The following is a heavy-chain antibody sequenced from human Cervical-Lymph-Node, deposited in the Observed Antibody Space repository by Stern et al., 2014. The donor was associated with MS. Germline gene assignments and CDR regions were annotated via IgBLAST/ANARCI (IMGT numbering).Heavy chain of an antibody. D-gene: IGHD2-15*01. CDR2: VIPIFGTE. Sequence: VQLVESGAEVKKPGSSVKVSCKASGGTFSSYAISWVRQAPGQGLEWMGGVIPIFGTENYAQKFQGRVTINADKSTSPAYMELSSLRSEDTAVYYCAQTPYCSGGSCSISFDYWGQGTLVTVSS. CDR1: GGTFSSYA. CDR3: AQTPYCSGGSCSISFDY. J-gene: IGHJ4*02. V-gene: IGHV1-69*06.